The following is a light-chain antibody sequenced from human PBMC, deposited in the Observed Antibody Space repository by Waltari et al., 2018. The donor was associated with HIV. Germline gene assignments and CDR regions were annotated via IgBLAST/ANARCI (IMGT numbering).Light chain of an antibody. Sequence: QSVVTQPPSASETPGQRVTIPCPGGDSNVRNNFVYWYQQLPGTAPKLLIYGDNQRPSGVPDRFVGSKSGTSASLAIGGLRSEDEADYYCATWDDSLKTVLFGGGTKVTLL. CDR1: DSNVRNNF. V-gene: IGLV1-47*01. CDR3: ATWDDSLKTVL. CDR2: GDN. J-gene: IGLJ2*01.